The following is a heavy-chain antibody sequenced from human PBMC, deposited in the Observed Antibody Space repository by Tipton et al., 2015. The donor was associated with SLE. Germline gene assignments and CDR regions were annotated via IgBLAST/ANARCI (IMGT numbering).Heavy chain of an antibody. V-gene: IGHV4-59*12. CDR2: IYYSGST. Sequence: TLSLTCTVSGGSISSYYWSWIRQPPGKGLEWIGYIYYSGSTNYNPSLKSRVTISVDTSENQFSLKLSSVTAADTAVYYCARDKRLHYDYIWGSYSFDYWGQGTLVTVSS. D-gene: IGHD3-16*01. CDR1: GGSISSYY. J-gene: IGHJ4*02. CDR3: ARDKRLHYDYIWGSYSFDY.